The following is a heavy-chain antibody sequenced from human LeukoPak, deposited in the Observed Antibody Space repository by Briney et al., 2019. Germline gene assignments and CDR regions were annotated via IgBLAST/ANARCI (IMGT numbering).Heavy chain of an antibody. CDR1: GFTFSSYS. V-gene: IGHV3-21*01. CDR2: ISSSSSYI. CDR3: APVETAIDY. D-gene: IGHD5-24*01. Sequence: GGSLRLSCAASGFTFSSYSMNWVRQAPGKGLEWVSSISSSSSYIYYADSVKSRFTISRDNAKNSLYLQMNSLRAEDTAVYYCAPVETAIDYWGQGTLVTVSS. J-gene: IGHJ4*02.